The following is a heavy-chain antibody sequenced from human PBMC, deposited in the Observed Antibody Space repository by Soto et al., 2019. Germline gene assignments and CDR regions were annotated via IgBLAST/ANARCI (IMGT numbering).Heavy chain of an antibody. CDR3: VRTARKGAVEPDRFDR. Sequence: SETLSLTCTVSGASIRSTDYYWSWIRQAPGKGLEWIGYVYYTGSTYYNPSLMSRLTISVDTSKNQFSLKLTSVTAAETAVYYCVRTARKGAVEPDRFDRWGKGTQVIVSS. V-gene: IGHV4-30-4*01. CDR1: GASIRSTDYY. D-gene: IGHD2-21*02. J-gene: IGHJ5*02. CDR2: VYYTGST.